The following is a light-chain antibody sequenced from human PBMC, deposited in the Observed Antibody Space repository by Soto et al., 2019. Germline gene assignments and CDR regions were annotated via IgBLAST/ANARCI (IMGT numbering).Light chain of an antibody. CDR2: RVN. V-gene: IGLV1-44*01. CDR1: NSNLGSNP. J-gene: IGLJ2*01. CDR3: SAWDESILSPV. Sequence: QSVLTQPPSASGTPGQRVTISCSGANSNLGSNPVNWYLHLPGTAPKLLIYRVNQRPSGVPDRFSGSKSGTSASQAISVLQSEDGADYFGSAWDESILSPVFGGGTKLTVL.